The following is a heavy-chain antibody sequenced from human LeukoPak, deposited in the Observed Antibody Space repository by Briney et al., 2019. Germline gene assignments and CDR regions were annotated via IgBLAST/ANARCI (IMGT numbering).Heavy chain of an antibody. CDR1: GGSISSGSYY. CDR2: IYYSGST. J-gene: IGHJ4*02. V-gene: IGHV4-61*01. Sequence: PSETLSLTCTVSGGSISSGSYYWSWIRQPPGKGLECIGYIYYSGSTNYNPSLKSRVTISVDTSKNQFSLKLSSVTAADTAVYYCARDSGDILTGWALDYWGQGTLVTVSS. CDR3: ARDSGDILTGWALDY. D-gene: IGHD3-9*01.